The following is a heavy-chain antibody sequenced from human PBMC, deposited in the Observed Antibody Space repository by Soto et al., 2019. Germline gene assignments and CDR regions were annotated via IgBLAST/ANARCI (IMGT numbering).Heavy chain of an antibody. CDR2: FDPEDGET. Sequence: GASVKVSCKVSGYTLTELSMHWVRQAPGKGLEWMGGFDPEDGETIYAQKFQGRVTMTEDTSTDTAYMELSSLRSEDTAVYYCATALGIAARSLVRPFDYWGQGTLVTVSS. V-gene: IGHV1-24*01. CDR3: ATALGIAARSLVRPFDY. J-gene: IGHJ4*02. D-gene: IGHD6-6*01. CDR1: GYTLTELS.